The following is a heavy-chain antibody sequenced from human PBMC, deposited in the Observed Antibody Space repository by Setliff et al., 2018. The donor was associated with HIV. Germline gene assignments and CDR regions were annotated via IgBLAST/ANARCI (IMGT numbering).Heavy chain of an antibody. CDR1: GFTFSTFA. Sequence: GGSLRLSCVASGFTFSTFAMHWVRQAPGKGLEWVSVILYDGSRTYYVDSVKGRFTISRDNAKNTLYLQMNSLRAEDTAVYYCARDNRWLAHDAFDIWGQGTMVTVSS. CDR3: ARDNRWLAHDAFDI. J-gene: IGHJ3*02. CDR2: ILYDGSRT. V-gene: IGHV3-30*07. D-gene: IGHD6-19*01.